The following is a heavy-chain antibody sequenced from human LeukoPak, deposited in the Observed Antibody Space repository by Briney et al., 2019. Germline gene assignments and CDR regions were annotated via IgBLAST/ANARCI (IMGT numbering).Heavy chain of an antibody. CDR3: ARDRAYYDSSGYCPSDY. Sequence: ASVKVSCKASGGTFSSYAISWVRQAPGQGLEWMGGIIPIFGTANYAQKFQGRVTITADESTSTAYMELSSLRSEDTAVYYCARDRAYYDSSGYCPSDYWGQGTLVTVSS. D-gene: IGHD3-22*01. CDR2: IIPIFGTA. J-gene: IGHJ4*02. CDR1: GGTFSSYA. V-gene: IGHV1-69*01.